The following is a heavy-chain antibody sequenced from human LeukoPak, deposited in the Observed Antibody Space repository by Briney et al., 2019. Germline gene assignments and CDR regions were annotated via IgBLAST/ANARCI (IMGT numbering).Heavy chain of an antibody. Sequence: SETLSLTCTVSGGSISRYYWSWIRQPPGKGLEWIGHIYYSGSTNYNPSLKSRVTISVDTSKNQFSLKLSPVTAADTAVYYCARIKTDSSGYYFGGSYQYYFDYWGQGTLVTVSS. CDR2: IYYSGST. J-gene: IGHJ4*02. V-gene: IGHV4-59*01. CDR1: GGSISRYY. CDR3: ARIKTDSSGYYFGGSYQYYFDY. D-gene: IGHD3-22*01.